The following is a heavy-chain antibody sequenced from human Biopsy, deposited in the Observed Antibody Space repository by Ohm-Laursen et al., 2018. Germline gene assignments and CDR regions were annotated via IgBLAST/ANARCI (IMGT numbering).Heavy chain of an antibody. CDR2: ISGSGETT. Sequence: SLRLSCTASGFTFSNYAMSWVRQAPGKGLEWVSAISGSGETTYYADSVKGRFTISRDNSKNTVSLQMNSLRAEDTALYYCAKAGPARSGYYTGFVVDGCDSWGQGTLVTVSS. CDR1: GFTFSNYA. J-gene: IGHJ4*02. CDR3: AKAGPARSGYYTGFVVDGCDS. V-gene: IGHV3-23*01. D-gene: IGHD3-3*01.